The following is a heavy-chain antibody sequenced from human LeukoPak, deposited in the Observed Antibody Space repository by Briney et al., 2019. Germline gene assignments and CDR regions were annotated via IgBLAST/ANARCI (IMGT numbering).Heavy chain of an antibody. D-gene: IGHD4-17*01. CDR3: ARGPNTDYGRRYYYYMDV. V-gene: IGHV3-7*01. Sequence: PGGSLRLSCVASGFTFSGYWMTWVRQAPGKGLEWVANIKKDGSEKYYVDSVKGRFTISRDNAKNSLYLQMNSLRVEDTAVYYCARGPNTDYGRRYYYYMDVWGKGTTVTVSS. J-gene: IGHJ6*03. CDR2: IKKDGSEK. CDR1: GFTFSGYW.